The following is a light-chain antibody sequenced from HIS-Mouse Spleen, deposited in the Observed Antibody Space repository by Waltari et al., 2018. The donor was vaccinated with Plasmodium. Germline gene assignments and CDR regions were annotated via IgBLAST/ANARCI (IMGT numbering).Light chain of an antibody. V-gene: IGLV2-14*03. J-gene: IGLJ2*01. CDR2: DV. CDR3: SSYTSSSTLV. Sequence: QSALTQPASVSGSPGQSITISCTGTSSDVGGYNYVSWYQQHPGKAPKLMIYDVSNGFSGSKSGNTASLTSSGLQAEDEADYYCSSYTSSSTLVFGGGTKLTVL. CDR1: SSDVGGYNY.